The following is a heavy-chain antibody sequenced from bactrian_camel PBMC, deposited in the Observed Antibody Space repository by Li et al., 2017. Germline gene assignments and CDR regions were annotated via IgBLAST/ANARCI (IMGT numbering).Heavy chain of an antibody. CDR1: GYKSYY. D-gene: IGHD1*01. CDR2: IDTSGGT. Sequence: HVQLVESGGGSVQAGGSLKLSCVVSGYKSYYMAWFRQAPGNEREAVAFIDTSGGTNYAYSVAGRFTISHDKASNTVYLQMNSLTPGDTAMYYCTARYEFGLGACRGVGGLGFWGQGTQVTVS. J-gene: IGHJ6*01. V-gene: IGHV3S53*01. CDR3: TARYEFGLGACRGVGGLGF.